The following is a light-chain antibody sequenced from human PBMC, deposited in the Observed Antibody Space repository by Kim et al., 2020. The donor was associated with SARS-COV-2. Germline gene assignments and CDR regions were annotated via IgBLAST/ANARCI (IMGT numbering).Light chain of an antibody. V-gene: IGLV4-69*02. CDR2: LNSDGSH. J-gene: IGLJ3*02. CDR1: SGYSNYA. CDR3: QTWLTGPWV. Sequence: QPVLTQSPSASASLGASVKLTCTLNSGYSNYAVAWPQQQPEKGPRYLMKLNSDGSHSKGDGIPDRFSGSSSGAERYLTISSLQSEDEADYYCQTWLTGPWVFGGGTQLTVL.